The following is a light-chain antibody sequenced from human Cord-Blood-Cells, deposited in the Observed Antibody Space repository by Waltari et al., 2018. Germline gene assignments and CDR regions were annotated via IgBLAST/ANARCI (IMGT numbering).Light chain of an antibody. J-gene: IGKJ3*01. CDR3: QQYYSYPFT. V-gene: IGKV1-8*01. CDR2: AAS. Sequence: AIRITQSPSSLSASTGYRVTITCRASQGISSYLAWYQQKPGKAPKLLIYAASTLQSGVPSRFSGSGSGTDFTLTISCLQSEDFATYYCQQYYSYPFTFGPGTKVDIK. CDR1: QGISSY.